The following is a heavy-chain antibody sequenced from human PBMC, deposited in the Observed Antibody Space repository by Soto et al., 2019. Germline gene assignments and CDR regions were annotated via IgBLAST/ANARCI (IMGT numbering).Heavy chain of an antibody. D-gene: IGHD3-3*01. Sequence: ASVKVSYKVSGYTLTELSMHSVRQAPGKGLEWMGGFDPEDGETIYAQKFQGRVTMTEDTSTDTAYMELSSLRSEDTAVYYCASLGYDFWTFDYWGQGTLVTVSS. V-gene: IGHV1-24*01. CDR3: ASLGYDFWTFDY. J-gene: IGHJ4*02. CDR1: GYTLTELS. CDR2: FDPEDGET.